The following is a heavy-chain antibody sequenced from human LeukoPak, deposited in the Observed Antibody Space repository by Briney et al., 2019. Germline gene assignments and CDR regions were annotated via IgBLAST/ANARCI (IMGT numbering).Heavy chain of an antibody. J-gene: IGHJ4*02. D-gene: IGHD6-6*01. CDR2: INANSGGT. Sequence: ASVKVSCKASGYTFTGYYMHWVRQAPGQGLEWMGWINANSGGTNYAQKFQGRVTMTRDTSISTAYMELSRLRSDDTAVYYCARGGIAARPRIFDYWGQGTLVTASS. V-gene: IGHV1-2*02. CDR3: ARGGIAARPRIFDY. CDR1: GYTFTGYY.